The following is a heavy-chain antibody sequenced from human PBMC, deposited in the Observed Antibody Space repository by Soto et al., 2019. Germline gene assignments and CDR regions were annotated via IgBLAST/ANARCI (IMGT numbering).Heavy chain of an antibody. CDR2: VFWDDDQ. Sequence: KSGPTLVNPTQTLTLTCAFSGFPLTTGGEAVGWIRQPPGKALEWLALVFWDDDQRYNPSLKRRLTVTKDSSKKQVVLTMTDMDPVDTATYYCAHRLYSTLFDYWGPGTLVTVSS. CDR1: GFPLTTGGEA. J-gene: IGHJ4*02. V-gene: IGHV2-5*02. CDR3: AHRLYSTLFDY. D-gene: IGHD4-4*01.